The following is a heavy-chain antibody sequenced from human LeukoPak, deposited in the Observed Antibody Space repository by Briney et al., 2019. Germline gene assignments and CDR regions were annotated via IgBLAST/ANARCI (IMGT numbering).Heavy chain of an antibody. V-gene: IGHV4-34*01. D-gene: IGHD2-8*01. CDR1: GGSFSGYY. J-gene: IGHJ4*02. Sequence: SETLSLTCAVYGGSFSGYYWSWIRQPPGKGLEWIGEINHSGSTNYNPSLKSRVTISVDTSKNQFSLKLSSVTAADTAVYYCARVYCTNGVCGAFDYWGQGTLVTVSS. CDR2: INHSGST. CDR3: ARVYCTNGVCGAFDY.